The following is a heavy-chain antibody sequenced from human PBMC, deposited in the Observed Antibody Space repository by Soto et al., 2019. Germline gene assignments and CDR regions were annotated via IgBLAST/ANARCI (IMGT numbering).Heavy chain of an antibody. CDR3: AKGYSGYDWEPVYGMDV. CDR2: ISYDGSNK. CDR1: GFTFSSYG. Sequence: GGSLRLSCAASGFTFSSYGMHWVRQAPGKGLEWVAVISYDGSNKYYADSVKGRFTISRDNSKNTLYLQMNSLRAEDTAVYYCAKGYSGYDWEPVYGMDVWGQGTTVTVSS. J-gene: IGHJ6*02. V-gene: IGHV3-30*18. D-gene: IGHD5-12*01.